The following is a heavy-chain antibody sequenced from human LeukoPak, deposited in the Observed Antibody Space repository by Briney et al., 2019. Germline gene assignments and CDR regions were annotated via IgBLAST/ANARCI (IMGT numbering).Heavy chain of an antibody. CDR1: GFTFSSYA. D-gene: IGHD3-22*01. Sequence: GGSLRLSCAASGFTFSSYAMHWVRQAPGKGLEYVSAISSNGGSTYYANSVKGRFTISRDNSKNTLYLQMGSLRAEDMAVYYCARGYRYYYDSSGYYSYFDYWGQGTLVTVSS. CDR3: ARGYRYYYDSSGYYSYFDY. J-gene: IGHJ4*02. V-gene: IGHV3-64*01. CDR2: ISSNGGST.